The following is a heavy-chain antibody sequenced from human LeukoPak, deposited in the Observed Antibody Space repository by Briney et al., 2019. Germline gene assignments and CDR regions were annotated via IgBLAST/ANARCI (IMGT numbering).Heavy chain of an antibody. D-gene: IGHD2-2*01. CDR2: IIPILGIA. J-gene: IGHJ6*02. CDR1: GGTFSSYA. V-gene: IGHV1-69*04. CDR3: ASRARFPNAPYYYGMDV. Sequence: SVKVSCKASGGTFSSYAISWVRQAPGQGPEWMGRIIPILGIANYAQKFQGRVTITADKSTSTAYMELSSLRSEDTAVYYCASRARFPNAPYYYGMDVWGQGTTVTVSS.